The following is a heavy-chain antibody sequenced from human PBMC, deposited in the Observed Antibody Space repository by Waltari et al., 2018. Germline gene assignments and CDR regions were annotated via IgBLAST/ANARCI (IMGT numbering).Heavy chain of an antibody. J-gene: IGHJ4*02. CDR3: ASGGFGSLQ. CDR2: INSEGVNFKDDER. V-gene: IGHV1-24*01. CDR1: GFSLTELS. Sequence: QVQVIQSGAEVKKPGASVKVSCKVSGFSLTELSMHWVRQAPGDGLEWMGVINSEGVNFKDDERMYEQKCQCRITMTENTSTNTAYMAVNRLRPEDTAVYYCASGGFGSLQWGQGTPVTVSS. D-gene: IGHD3-10*01.